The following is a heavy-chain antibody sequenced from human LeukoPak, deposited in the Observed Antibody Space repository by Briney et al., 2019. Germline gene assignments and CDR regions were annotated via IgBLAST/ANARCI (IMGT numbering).Heavy chain of an antibody. CDR1: GFTFSSYG. CDR3: AKSSGWLEYFQH. CDR2: ISYDGSNK. Sequence: PGRSLRLSCAASGFTFSSYGMHWFRQAPGKGLEWVAVISYDGSNKYYADSVKGRFTISRDNSKNTPYLQMNSLRAEDTAVYYCAKSSGWLEYFQHWGQGTLVTVSS. V-gene: IGHV3-30*18. D-gene: IGHD6-19*01. J-gene: IGHJ1*01.